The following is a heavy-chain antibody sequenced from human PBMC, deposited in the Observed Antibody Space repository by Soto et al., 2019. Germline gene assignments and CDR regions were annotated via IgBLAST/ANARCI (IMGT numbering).Heavy chain of an antibody. D-gene: IGHD6-6*01. J-gene: IGHJ5*02. V-gene: IGHV1-69*04. CDR2: IIPMLGVA. Sequence: SVKVSCKASGGTFSSYTISWVRQAPGQGLEWMGRIIPMLGVANYAQKFQGRVTITADKSTSTAYMELSSLRSEDTAVYYCAKDRGSSPGYNWFDPWGQGTLVTVSS. CDR3: AKDRGSSPGYNWFDP. CDR1: GGTFSSYT.